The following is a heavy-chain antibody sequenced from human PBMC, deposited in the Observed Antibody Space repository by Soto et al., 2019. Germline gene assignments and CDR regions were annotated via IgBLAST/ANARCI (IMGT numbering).Heavy chain of an antibody. CDR1: GFTFGDYA. D-gene: IGHD4-17*01. V-gene: IGHV3-49*03. Sequence: PGGSLRLSCTASGFTFGDYAMSWFRQAPGKGLEWVGFIRSKAYGGTTEYAASVKGRFTISRDDSKSIAYLQMNSLKTEDTAVYYCTSLLDYGDPVPYYFDYWGQGTLVTVSS. CDR2: IRSKAYGGTT. CDR3: TSLLDYGDPVPYYFDY. J-gene: IGHJ4*02.